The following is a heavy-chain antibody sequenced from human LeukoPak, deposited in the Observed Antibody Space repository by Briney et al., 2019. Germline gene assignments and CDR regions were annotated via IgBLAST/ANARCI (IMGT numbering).Heavy chain of an antibody. J-gene: IGHJ4*02. CDR1: GYTFTSYG. Sequence: GASVKVSCKASGYTFTSYGISWVRQAPGQGLEWMGWISAYNGNTNYAQKLQGRVTMTTDTSTSTAYMELRSLRSDDPAVYYCARFPHDSSGYYPFDYWGQGTLVTVSS. D-gene: IGHD3-22*01. CDR2: ISAYNGNT. CDR3: ARFPHDSSGYYPFDY. V-gene: IGHV1-18*01.